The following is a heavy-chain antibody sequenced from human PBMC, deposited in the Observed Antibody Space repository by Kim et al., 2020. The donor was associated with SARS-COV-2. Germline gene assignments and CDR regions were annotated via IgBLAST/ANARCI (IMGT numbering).Heavy chain of an antibody. CDR1: GVSMYSSGYY. CDR3: ARRNSGWNDAFVV. Sequence: SETLSLTCSVSGVSMYSSGYYWGWIRQPPGEGLEWIGSVYDSGSTYYNPSLKSRLTISVDTSNKQFSLKLCSVSAADTAMYYCARRNSGWNDAFVVWGQ. D-gene: IGHD6-19*01. J-gene: IGHJ3*01. V-gene: IGHV4-39*01. CDR2: VYDSGST.